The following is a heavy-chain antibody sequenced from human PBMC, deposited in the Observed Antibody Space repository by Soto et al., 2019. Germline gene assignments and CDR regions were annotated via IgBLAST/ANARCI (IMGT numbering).Heavy chain of an antibody. CDR2: IYHRGST. V-gene: IGHV4-4*02. CDR1: GGSISSSNW. J-gene: IGHJ4*02. Sequence: QVQLQESGPGLVKPSGTLSLTCAVSGGSISSSNWWRWVRQPPGKGLEWIGEIYHRGSTNYNPSHKRQVSISVDESMNQFSLKRSSVTAADTAVYYCARWGYSCLGPIKRNTASDDTCYFDYWGQGTLVTVSS. CDR3: ARWGYSCLGPIKRNTASDDTCYFDY. D-gene: IGHD4-4*01.